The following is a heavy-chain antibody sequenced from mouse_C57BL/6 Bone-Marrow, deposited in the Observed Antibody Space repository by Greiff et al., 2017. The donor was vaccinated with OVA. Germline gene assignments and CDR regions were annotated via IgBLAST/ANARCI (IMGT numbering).Heavy chain of an antibody. Sequence: QVQLQQPGAELVRPGSSVKLSCKASGYTFTSYWMDWVKQRPGQGLEWIGNIYPSDSETHYNQKFKDKATLTVDKSSSTAYMQLSSLTSEDSAVYYGARWDYGHRYVDFWGIGTAVTVSS. CDR2: IYPSDSET. CDR3: ARWDYGHRYVDF. CDR1: GYTFTSYW. V-gene: IGHV1-61*01. J-gene: IGHJ1*03. D-gene: IGHD2-4*01.